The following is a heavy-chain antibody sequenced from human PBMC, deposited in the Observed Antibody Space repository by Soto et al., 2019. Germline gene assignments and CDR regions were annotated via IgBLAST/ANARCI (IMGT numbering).Heavy chain of an antibody. CDR2: ISAYNGNT. D-gene: IGHD3-10*01. CDR1: GYTFTSYG. CDR3: ARDGPPIYYYGSGSYGGFDP. Sequence: ASVKVSCKASGYTFTSYGISWVRQAPGQGLEWMGWISAYNGNTNYAQRLQGRVTMTTDTSTSTAYMELRSLRSDDTAVYYCARDGPPIYYYGSGSYGGFDPWGQGTLVTVS. V-gene: IGHV1-18*04. J-gene: IGHJ5*02.